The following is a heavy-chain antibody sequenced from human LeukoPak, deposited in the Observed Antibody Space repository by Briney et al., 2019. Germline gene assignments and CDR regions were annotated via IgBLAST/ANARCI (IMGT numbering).Heavy chain of an antibody. CDR3: ARVPWSTDYYGSGSYDYYYGMDV. Sequence: SETLSLTCTVSGGSISSYYWSWIRQPPGKGLEWIGYIYYSGSTDYNPSLKSRVTISVDTSKNQFSLKLSSVTAADTAVYYCARVPWSTDYYGSGSYDYYYGMDVWGQGTTVTVSS. J-gene: IGHJ6*02. CDR2: IYYSGST. CDR1: GGSISSYY. D-gene: IGHD3-10*01. V-gene: IGHV4-59*01.